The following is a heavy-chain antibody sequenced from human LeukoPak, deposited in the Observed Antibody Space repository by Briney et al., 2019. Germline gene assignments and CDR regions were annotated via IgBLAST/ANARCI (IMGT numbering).Heavy chain of an antibody. D-gene: IGHD3-22*01. V-gene: IGHV3-11*04. CDR2: ISSSGSTI. CDR3: ARDESGLYYDSSAAPYMDV. CDR1: GFTFSDYY. Sequence: GGSLRLSCAASGFTFSDYYMSWIRQAPGKGLEWVSYISSSGSTIYYADSVKVRFTISRDNAKNSLYLQMNSLRAEDTAVYYCARDESGLYYDSSAAPYMDVWGKGTTVTVSS. J-gene: IGHJ6*03.